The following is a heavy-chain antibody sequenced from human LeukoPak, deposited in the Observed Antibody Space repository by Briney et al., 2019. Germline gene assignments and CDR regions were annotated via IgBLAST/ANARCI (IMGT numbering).Heavy chain of an antibody. Sequence: SETLSLTCTVSGGSISSHYWSWIRQPPGKGLEWIGYIYYSGSTNYNPSLKSRVTISVDTSKNQFSLKQSSVTAADTAVYYCARDRREIRRITIFGADYYYMDVWGKGTTVTVSS. V-gene: IGHV4-59*11. CDR1: GGSISSHY. J-gene: IGHJ6*03. D-gene: IGHD3-3*01. CDR2: IYYSGST. CDR3: ARDRREIRRITIFGADYYYMDV.